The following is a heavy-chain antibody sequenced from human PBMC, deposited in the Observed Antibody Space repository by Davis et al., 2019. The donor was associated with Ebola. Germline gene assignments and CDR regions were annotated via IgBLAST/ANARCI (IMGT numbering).Heavy chain of an antibody. Sequence: PGGSLRLSCAVSGFTFSNYWMSWVRQAPGKGLEWVANIKQDGSEKYYVDSVKGRLTISRDNSKNTLYLQMNSLRAEDTAVYYCAREGDYDLDYNYGMDVWGQGTTVTVSS. CDR3: AREGDYDLDYNYGMDV. V-gene: IGHV3-7*01. J-gene: IGHJ6*02. D-gene: IGHD4-17*01. CDR2: IKQDGSEK. CDR1: GFTFSNYW.